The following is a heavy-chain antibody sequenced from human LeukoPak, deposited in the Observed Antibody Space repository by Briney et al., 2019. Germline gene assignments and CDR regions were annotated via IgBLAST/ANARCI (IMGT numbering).Heavy chain of an antibody. CDR1: GGSISSGDYY. V-gene: IGHV4-30-4*01. D-gene: IGHD3-10*01. CDR3: ARAGRTLWFGELLS. Sequence: SQTLSLTCTVSGGSISSGDYYWSWIRQPPGKGLEWIGYIYYSGSTYYNPSLKSRVTISVDTSKNQFSLKLSSVTAADTAVYYCARAGRTLWFGELLSWGQGTLVTVSS. J-gene: IGHJ4*02. CDR2: IYYSGST.